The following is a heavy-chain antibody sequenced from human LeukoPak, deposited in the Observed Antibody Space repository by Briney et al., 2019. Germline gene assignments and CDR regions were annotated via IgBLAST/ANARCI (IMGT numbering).Heavy chain of an antibody. J-gene: IGHJ3*02. CDR2: VYYSTNT. V-gene: IGHV4-39*01. D-gene: IGHD5-12*01. Sequence: SETLSLTCTVAGDSISSSSYYWDWIRQPPGKGLEWIGNVYYSTNTYYNPSLKSRVTISVDTSKNQFSLKLSSVTAADTAIYYCARHSRSAYSGYENAFDIWGQGTVVTVSS. CDR3: ARHSRSAYSGYENAFDI. CDR1: GDSISSSSYY.